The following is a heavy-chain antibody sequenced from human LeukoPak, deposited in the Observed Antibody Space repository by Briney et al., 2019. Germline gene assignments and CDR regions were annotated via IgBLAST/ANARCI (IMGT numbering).Heavy chain of an antibody. Sequence: GGSLRLSCAASGFTFSDYYMSWIRQAPGKGLEWVSYISSSGSTIYYADSVKGRFTISRDNAKNSLYLQMNSLRVEDTAVYYCARFQGSSSWLYYFDYWGQGTLVTVSS. D-gene: IGHD6-13*01. CDR1: GFTFSDYY. CDR3: ARFQGSSSWLYYFDY. V-gene: IGHV3-11*01. J-gene: IGHJ4*02. CDR2: ISSSGSTI.